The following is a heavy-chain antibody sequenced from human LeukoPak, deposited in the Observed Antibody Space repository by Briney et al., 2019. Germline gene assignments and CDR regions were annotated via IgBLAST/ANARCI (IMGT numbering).Heavy chain of an antibody. J-gene: IGHJ4*02. CDR1: GFTFSSYS. CDR2: ISSSSSYI. V-gene: IGHV3-21*01. D-gene: IGHD7-27*01. CDR3: ARYGAETGFDY. Sequence: GGSLRLSCAASGFTFSSYSMNWVRQAPGKGLEWVSSISSSSSYIYYADSVKGRFTISRDNAKNSLYLQMNSLRAEDTAVYYCARYGAETGFDYWGQGTLATVSS.